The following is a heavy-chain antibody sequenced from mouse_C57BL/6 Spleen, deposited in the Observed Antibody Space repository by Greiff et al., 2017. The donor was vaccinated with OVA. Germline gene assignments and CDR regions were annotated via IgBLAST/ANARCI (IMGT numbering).Heavy chain of an antibody. CDR2: IYPGSGNT. CDR1: GYTFTDYY. CDR3: ARRDPVLDDYGSSYENYAMDY. J-gene: IGHJ4*01. Sequence: VMLVESGAELVRPGASVKLSCKASGYTFTDYYINWVKQRPGQGLEWIARIYPGSGNTYYNEKFKGKATLTAEKSSSTAYMQLSSLTSEDSAVYCCARRDPVLDDYGSSYENYAMDYWGQGTSVTVSS. D-gene: IGHD1-1*01. V-gene: IGHV1-76*01.